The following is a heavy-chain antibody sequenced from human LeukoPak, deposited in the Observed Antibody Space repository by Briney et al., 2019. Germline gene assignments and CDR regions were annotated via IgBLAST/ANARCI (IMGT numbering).Heavy chain of an antibody. Sequence: SETLSLTCAVYGGSFSGYYWSWIRQPPGKGLEWIGEINHRGSTNYNPSLKSRVTISVDTSKNQFSLKLSSVTAADTAVYYCARETSQKGAHYMDVWGKGTTVTISS. CDR2: INHRGST. CDR3: ARETSQKGAHYMDV. D-gene: IGHD3-16*01. CDR1: GGSFSGYY. V-gene: IGHV4-34*01. J-gene: IGHJ6*03.